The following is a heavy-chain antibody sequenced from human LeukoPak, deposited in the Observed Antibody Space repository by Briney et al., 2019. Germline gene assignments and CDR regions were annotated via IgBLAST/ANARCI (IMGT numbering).Heavy chain of an antibody. CDR3: VVTQKWLAFVY. V-gene: IGHV4-59*08. J-gene: IGHJ4*02. D-gene: IGHD6-19*01. Sequence: SETLSLTCAVSGGSISGRYWSWIPQPPGKGLEWIANWRYDGSPNYTPSLESRATISLDTSKNQFSLRLTSVTAADTAVYYCVVTQKWLAFVYWGEGILVTVSS. CDR1: GGSISGRY. CDR2: WRYDGSP.